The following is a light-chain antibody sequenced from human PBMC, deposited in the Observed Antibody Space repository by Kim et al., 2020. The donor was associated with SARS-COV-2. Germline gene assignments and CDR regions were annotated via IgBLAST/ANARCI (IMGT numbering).Light chain of an antibody. CDR2: GKN. CDR3: TSRASKKNLF. J-gene: IGLJ2*01. Sequence: SSELTQDPAVSVALGQTVRITCQGDSLRSYYATWYQQKPGQAPILVIYGKNNRPSGIPDRFSGSSSGNTASLTITGPQPAEGATNSFTSRASKKNLFFG. CDR1: SLRSYY. V-gene: IGLV3-19*01.